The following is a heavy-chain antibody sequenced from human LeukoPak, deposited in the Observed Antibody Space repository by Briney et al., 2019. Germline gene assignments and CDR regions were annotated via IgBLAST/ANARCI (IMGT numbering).Heavy chain of an antibody. V-gene: IGHV3-21*01. CDR3: AKDSRVKAPIAARPNY. D-gene: IGHD6-6*01. Sequence: GGSLRLSCAASGFTFSTYSMNWVRQAPGKGLEWVSSISSSSSYIYYADSVKGRFTISRDNAKNSLYLQMNSLRAEDTAVYYCAKDSRVKAPIAARPNYWGQGTLVTVSS. J-gene: IGHJ4*02. CDR1: GFTFSTYS. CDR2: ISSSSSYI.